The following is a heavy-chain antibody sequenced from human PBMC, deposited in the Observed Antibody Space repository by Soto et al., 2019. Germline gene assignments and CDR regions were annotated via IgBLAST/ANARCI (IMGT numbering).Heavy chain of an antibody. CDR3: ARGRGYSGDDHYYYFDMDV. CDR1: GGTFNNYP. V-gene: IGHV1-69*13. CDR2: SIPIFGTA. Sequence: SVEVSCKASGGTFNNYPITWVRQAPGQGLEWMGGSIPIFGTANYAQKFQGRVTISVDESTSTAYMELSSLRSEDTAVYYCARGRGYSGDDHYYYFDMDVWGQGTTVTV. J-gene: IGHJ6*02. D-gene: IGHD5-12*01.